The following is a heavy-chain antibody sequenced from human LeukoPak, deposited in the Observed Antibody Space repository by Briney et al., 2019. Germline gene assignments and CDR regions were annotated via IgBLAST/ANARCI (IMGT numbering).Heavy chain of an antibody. V-gene: IGHV3-48*04. J-gene: IGHJ6*02. D-gene: IGHD5-12*01. Sequence: GGSLRLSCAASGFTFSSHTMNWIRQAPGKGLEWVSYISSSGSTIYYADSVKGRFTIPRDNAKNSLYLRMNSLRAEDTAVYYCARDRDSGYDYNYYGMDVWGQGTTVTVSS. CDR3: ARDRDSGYDYNYYGMDV. CDR1: GFTFSSHT. CDR2: ISSSGSTI.